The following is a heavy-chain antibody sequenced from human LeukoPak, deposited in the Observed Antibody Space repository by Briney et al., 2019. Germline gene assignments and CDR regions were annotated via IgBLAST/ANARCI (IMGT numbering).Heavy chain of an antibody. CDR1: GFTFSSYS. D-gene: IGHD3-10*01. CDR3: AKGPVSVTYYFDY. CDR2: ISSSSSYI. V-gene: IGHV3-21*04. Sequence: GGSLRLSCAASGFTFSSYSMNWVRQAPGKGLEWVSSISSSSSYIYYADSVKGRFTISRDNAKNSLYLQMNSLKAEDTALYYCAKGPVSVTYYFDYWGQGTLVTVSS. J-gene: IGHJ4*02.